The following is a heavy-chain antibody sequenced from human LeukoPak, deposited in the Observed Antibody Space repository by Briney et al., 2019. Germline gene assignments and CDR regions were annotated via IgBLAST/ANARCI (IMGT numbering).Heavy chain of an antibody. CDR1: GDSSSTYY. CDR2: LYSGGST. D-gene: IGHD4-17*01. J-gene: IGHJ4*02. CDR3: AIKTTAIDEHYFDY. V-gene: IGHV4-39*02. Sequence: SETLSLTCTVSGDSSSTYYWGWFRRPPGKGLEWIGSLYSGGSTYYNPSLKSRVTISLDTSKNHFSLKLSSVTAADTAVYYCAIKTTAIDEHYFDYWGQGALLTVSS.